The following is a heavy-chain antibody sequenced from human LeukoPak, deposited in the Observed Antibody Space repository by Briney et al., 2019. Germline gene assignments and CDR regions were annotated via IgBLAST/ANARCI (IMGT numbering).Heavy chain of an antibody. Sequence: GGSLRLSCAASGFTFSPHYMDWVRQSPGRGLEWVGLVRNKADGYTPLYAASVKGRFTISRDDSKNSVYLQMDSLKTEDTAVYYCGDLGSAGTDHWGQGTLVTVSS. J-gene: IGHJ4*02. CDR2: VRNKADGYTP. CDR1: GFTFSPHY. D-gene: IGHD3-10*01. V-gene: IGHV3-72*01. CDR3: GDLGSAGTDH.